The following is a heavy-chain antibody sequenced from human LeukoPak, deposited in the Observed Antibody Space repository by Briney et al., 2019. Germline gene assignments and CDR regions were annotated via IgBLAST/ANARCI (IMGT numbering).Heavy chain of an antibody. CDR2: INPSGGST. CDR1: GYTFTSYY. Sequence: ASVKVSCKASGYTFTSYYMHWVRQAPGQGLEWMGIINPSGGSTSYAQKFQGRVTMTRDTSTSTVYVELSSLRSEDTAVYYCARAGYCSSTSCYKGYFDYWGQGTLVTVSS. D-gene: IGHD2-2*02. CDR3: ARAGYCSSTSCYKGYFDY. V-gene: IGHV1-46*01. J-gene: IGHJ4*02.